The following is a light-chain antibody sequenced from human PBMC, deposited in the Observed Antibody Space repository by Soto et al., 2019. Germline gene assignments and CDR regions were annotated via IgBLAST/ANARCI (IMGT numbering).Light chain of an antibody. CDR2: GAS. J-gene: IGKJ2*01. CDR3: QQYGSSPPKYT. CDR1: QSVTSSY. Sequence: EIVLTQSPDTLSLSPGERATLSCRASQSVTSSYLAWYQQKPGQAPSLLIYGASNRATGIPDRFSGSGSGTDFTLTISRLEPEDFAVYYCQQYGSSPPKYTFGQGTKLEIK. V-gene: IGKV3-20*01.